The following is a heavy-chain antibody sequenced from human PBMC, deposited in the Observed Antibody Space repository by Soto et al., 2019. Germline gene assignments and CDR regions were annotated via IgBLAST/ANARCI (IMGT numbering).Heavy chain of an antibody. CDR2: IIPIFGTA. Sequence: QVQLVQSGAEVKKPGSSVKVSCKASGGTFSSYAISWVRQAPGQGLEWMGGIIPIFGTANYAQKFQGRVTITADESTSTAYMELSSRRSEDTAVYYCARDHNYYDSSGYSNAFDIWGQGTMVTVSS. J-gene: IGHJ3*02. CDR1: GGTFSSYA. CDR3: ARDHNYYDSSGYSNAFDI. D-gene: IGHD3-22*01. V-gene: IGHV1-69*01.